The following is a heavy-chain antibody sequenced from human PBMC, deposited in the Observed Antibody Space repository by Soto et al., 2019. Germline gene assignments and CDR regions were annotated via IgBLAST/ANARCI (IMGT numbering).Heavy chain of an antibody. J-gene: IGHJ4*02. CDR3: TTVRTPYTIFGVVLVNFDY. CDR2: IKSKTDGGTT. Sequence: GGSLRLSCAASGFTFSNAWMSWVRQAPGKGLEWVGRIKSKTDGGTTDYAAPVKGRFTISRDDSKNTLYLQMNSLKTEDTAVYYCTTVRTPYTIFGVVLVNFDYWGQGTLVTVSS. V-gene: IGHV3-15*01. CDR1: GFTFSNAW. D-gene: IGHD3-3*01.